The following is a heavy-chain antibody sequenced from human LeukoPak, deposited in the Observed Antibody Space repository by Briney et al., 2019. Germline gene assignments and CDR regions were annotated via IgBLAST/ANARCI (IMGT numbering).Heavy chain of an antibody. CDR3: ARDGGFFLFDY. CDR2: IKEDGSET. J-gene: IGHJ4*02. V-gene: IGHV3-7*01. CDR1: GFTFGNYW. D-gene: IGHD3-16*01. Sequence: SGGSLRLSCAASGFTFGNYWMTWVRHAPGKGLEWLAHIKEDGSETAYVDSVRGRFTISRENAKNSLYLQMSSLRDEDTAVYYCARDGGFFLFDYWGQGTLVSVSS.